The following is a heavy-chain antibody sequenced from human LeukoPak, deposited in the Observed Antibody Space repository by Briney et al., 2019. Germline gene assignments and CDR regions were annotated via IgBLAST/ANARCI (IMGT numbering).Heavy chain of an antibody. CDR1: GFTFSDYY. Sequence: GGSLRLSCAASGFTFSDYYMSWIRQAPGKGLEWVSYISSSGSTIYYADSVKGRFTISRDNAKNSLYLQMNSLRAEDTAVYYCARDLDREWELQNFYFDYWGQGTLVTVSS. CDR3: ARDLDREWELQNFYFDY. CDR2: ISSSGSTI. J-gene: IGHJ4*02. D-gene: IGHD1-26*01. V-gene: IGHV3-11*01.